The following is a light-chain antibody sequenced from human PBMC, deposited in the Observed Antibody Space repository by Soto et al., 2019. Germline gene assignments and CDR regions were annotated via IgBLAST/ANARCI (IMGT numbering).Light chain of an antibody. CDR2: DAS. J-gene: IGKJ4*01. CDR3: QQYGSSPLT. CDR1: QSVRSNY. Sequence: ENVLTQSPGTLSFSPGEKTTLSFRASQSVRSNYLAWYQQKPGQAPRFLIYDASSRATGIPDRFSGSGSGTDFTLTISRLEPEDFAVYYCQQYGSSPLTFGGGTKVDIK. V-gene: IGKV3-20*01.